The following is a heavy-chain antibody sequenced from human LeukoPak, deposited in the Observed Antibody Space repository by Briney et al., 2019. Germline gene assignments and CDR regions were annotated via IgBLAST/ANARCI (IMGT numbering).Heavy chain of an antibody. J-gene: IGHJ5*02. Sequence: ASVKVSCKASGYTFTSHDINWVRQATGQGLEWMGWMNPNSGNTGYAQKFQGRVTMTRNTSISTAYMELSSLRSEDTAVYYCARVNSGSYFPWFDPWGQGTLVTVSS. D-gene: IGHD1-26*01. CDR1: GYTFTSHD. CDR3: ARVNSGSYFPWFDP. V-gene: IGHV1-8*01. CDR2: MNPNSGNT.